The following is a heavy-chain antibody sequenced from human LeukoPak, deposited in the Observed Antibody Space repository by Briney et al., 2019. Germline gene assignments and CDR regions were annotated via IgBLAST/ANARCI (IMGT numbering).Heavy chain of an antibody. D-gene: IGHD3-10*01. Sequence: GGSLRLSCAASGFTFSSYEMNWVRQAPGKGLEWVSYISSSGSTIYYADSVKGRFTISRDNAKNSLYLQMNSLRAEDTALYYCAKEQTSSGYFDYWGQGTLVTVSS. CDR1: GFTFSSYE. CDR2: ISSSGSTI. V-gene: IGHV3-48*03. J-gene: IGHJ4*02. CDR3: AKEQTSSGYFDY.